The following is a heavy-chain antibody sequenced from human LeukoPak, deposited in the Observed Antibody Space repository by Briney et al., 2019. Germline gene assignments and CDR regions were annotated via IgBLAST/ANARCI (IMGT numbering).Heavy chain of an antibody. Sequence: PSETLSLTCTVSGDSISTYYWSWIRQPPGKGLEWTGYIYYSGSTNYNPSLKSRVTISVDTSKNQFSLKLSSVTAADTAVYYCARVSGWYRPAYYFDYWGQGTLVTVSS. V-gene: IGHV4-59*12. D-gene: IGHD6-19*01. CDR2: IYYSGST. J-gene: IGHJ4*02. CDR1: GDSISTYY. CDR3: ARVSGWYRPAYYFDY.